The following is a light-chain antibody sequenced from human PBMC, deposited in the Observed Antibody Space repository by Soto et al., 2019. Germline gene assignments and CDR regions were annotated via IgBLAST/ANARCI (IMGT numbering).Light chain of an antibody. CDR2: CAS. V-gene: IGKV3-20*01. CDR3: QQYGSLPAGFA. J-gene: IGKJ3*01. CDR1: QTVTSNR. Sequence: EMVLTQSPGTLSLSPGERATLSCRASQTVTSNRLAWYQQKPGQAPRLLIYCASRRATGIPDRFSGSGSGTDFTLTISRLEPEDCAGYYCQQYGSLPAGFAVGPGTTQDTK.